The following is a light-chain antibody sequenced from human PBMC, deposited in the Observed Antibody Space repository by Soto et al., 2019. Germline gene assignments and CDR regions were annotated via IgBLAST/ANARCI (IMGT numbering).Light chain of an antibody. CDR3: SSYTSSSPYVV. V-gene: IGLV2-14*01. J-gene: IGLJ2*01. CDR2: DVS. Sequence: QPALTQPASVSGSPGQSITISCTGTSSDVGNYNYVSWYQQHPGKAPKLMIYDVSNRPSGVSNRFSGSKSGNTASLTISGLQAEDEADYYCSSYTSSSPYVVFGGGTKLTVL. CDR1: SSDVGNYNY.